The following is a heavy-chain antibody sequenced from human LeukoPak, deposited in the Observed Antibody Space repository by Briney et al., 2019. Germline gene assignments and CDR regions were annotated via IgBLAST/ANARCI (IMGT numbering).Heavy chain of an antibody. CDR2: ISGRGDTT. J-gene: IGHJ6*02. V-gene: IGHV3-23*01. CDR3: AKEHSNYHYYYGMDV. Sequence: GGSLRLSCAASGFTFSSYAMSWVRQAPGKGLEWVSTISGRGDTTYYADSVKGRFTISRDNSKNTLYLQMNSLRAEDPAVYCCAKEHSNYHYYYGMDVWGQGTTVTVSS. D-gene: IGHD4-11*01. CDR1: GFTFSSYA.